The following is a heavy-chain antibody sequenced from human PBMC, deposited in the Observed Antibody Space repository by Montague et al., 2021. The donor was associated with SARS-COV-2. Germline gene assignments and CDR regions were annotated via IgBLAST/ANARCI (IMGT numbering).Heavy chain of an antibody. CDR3: ARDPRYSLSWSFDY. J-gene: IGHJ4*02. Sequence: CAISGDSVSSITAAWNWIRQSPSRGLEWLGRTYYRSKWYYDYAVSVKSRMTISPDTSKNQFSLQLSSVTPEDRAAYYCARDPRYSLSWSFDYWGQGTLVTVSS. D-gene: IGHD6-13*01. CDR2: TYYRSKWYY. V-gene: IGHV6-1*01. CDR1: GDSVSSITAA.